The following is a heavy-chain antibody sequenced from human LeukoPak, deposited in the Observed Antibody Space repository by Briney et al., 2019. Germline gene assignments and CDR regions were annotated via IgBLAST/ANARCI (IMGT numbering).Heavy chain of an antibody. J-gene: IGHJ4*02. V-gene: IGHV3-74*01. D-gene: IGHD5-18*01. Sequence: GGSLRLSCAASGFTFDDYTMHRVRQAPGKGLVWVSRISPDGSVTDYADSVKGRFTISRDNTKNTLYLQMSSPRAEDMAVYYCARGSRGSIYGNFDYWGLGTLVTVSS. CDR1: GFTFDDYT. CDR3: ARGSRGSIYGNFDY. CDR2: ISPDGSVT.